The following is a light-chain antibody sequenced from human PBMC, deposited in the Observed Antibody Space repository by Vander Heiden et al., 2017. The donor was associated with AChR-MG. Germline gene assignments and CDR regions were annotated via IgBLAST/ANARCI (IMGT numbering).Light chain of an antibody. CDR2: DAS. CDR3: QQYDNLPMFT. J-gene: IGKJ3*01. V-gene: IGKV1-33*01. CDR1: QDISNY. Sequence: DIQMTQSPSSLSASVGDRVTITCQASQDISNYLNWYQQKPGKAPKLLIYDASNLETGAPSRFSGSGSGTDFTFTISSLQPEDIATYYCQQYDNLPMFTFGHGTKVDIK.